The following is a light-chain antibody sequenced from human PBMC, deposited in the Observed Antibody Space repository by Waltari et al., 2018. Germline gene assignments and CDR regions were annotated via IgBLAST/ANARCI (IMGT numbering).Light chain of an antibody. Sequence: VMTQSPVTLSVSPGERATLFCRASQDINTNLAWYQQKPGQAPRLLIFGASTTATGFPARFSGSGSGTDYTLTISSLQSEDFAVYYCQQYNNWPPSFGQGTNLEI. V-gene: IGKV3-15*01. CDR2: GAS. J-gene: IGKJ2*03. CDR1: QDINTN. CDR3: QQYNNWPPS.